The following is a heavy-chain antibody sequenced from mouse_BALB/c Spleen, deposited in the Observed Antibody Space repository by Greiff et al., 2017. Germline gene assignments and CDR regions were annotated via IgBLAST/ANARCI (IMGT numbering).Heavy chain of an antibody. Sequence: EVQRVESGGGLVQPGGSRKLSCAASGFTFSSFGMHWVRQAPEKGLEWVAYISSGSSTIYYADTVKGRFTISRDNPKNTLFLQMTSLRSEDTAMYYCAREGTTATEFDYWGQGTTLTVSS. CDR1: GFTFSSFG. CDR2: ISSGSSTI. V-gene: IGHV5-17*02. D-gene: IGHD1-2*01. CDR3: AREGTTATEFDY. J-gene: IGHJ2*01.